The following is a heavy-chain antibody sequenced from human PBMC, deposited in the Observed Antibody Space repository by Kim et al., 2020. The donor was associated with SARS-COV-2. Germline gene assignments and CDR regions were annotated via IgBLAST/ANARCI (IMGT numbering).Heavy chain of an antibody. J-gene: IGHJ4*02. CDR1: GYTFTSYG. D-gene: IGHD3-10*01. CDR2: ISAYNGNT. Sequence: ASVTVSCKASGYTFTSYGISWVRQAPGQGLEWMGWISAYNGNTNYAQKLQGRVTMTTDTSTSTAYMELRSLRSDDTAVYYCARYYYGSGGRMGYFDYWGQGTLVTVSS. CDR3: ARYYYGSGGRMGYFDY. V-gene: IGHV1-18*04.